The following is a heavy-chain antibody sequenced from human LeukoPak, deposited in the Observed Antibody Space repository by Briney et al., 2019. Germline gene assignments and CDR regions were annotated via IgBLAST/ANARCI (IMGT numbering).Heavy chain of an antibody. Sequence: GGSLRLSCAASGFTFSSYAMSWVRQAPGKGLEWVSAISGSGGSTYYADSVKGRFTISRDNSKNTMYLQMNSLRAEDTAVYYCAREFGIQLWFFFDYWGQGTLVTVSS. J-gene: IGHJ4*02. CDR1: GFTFSSYA. D-gene: IGHD5-18*01. V-gene: IGHV3-23*01. CDR3: AREFGIQLWFFFDY. CDR2: ISGSGGST.